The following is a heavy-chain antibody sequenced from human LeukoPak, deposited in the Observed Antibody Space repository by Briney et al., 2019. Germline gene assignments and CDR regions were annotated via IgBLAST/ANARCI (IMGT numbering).Heavy chain of an antibody. J-gene: IGHJ4*02. CDR2: IKQDGSEK. CDR1: GFIFSNYW. V-gene: IGHV3-7*04. Sequence: GGSLRLSCAASGFIFSNYWMTWVRQAPGKGLEWVANIKQDGSEKYYVDSVKGRFTISRDNAKNTLYLQMNSLRAEDTAVYYCARDGGGCSSTSCYDRLDYWGQGSLVTVSS. D-gene: IGHD2-2*01. CDR3: ARDGGGCSSTSCYDRLDY.